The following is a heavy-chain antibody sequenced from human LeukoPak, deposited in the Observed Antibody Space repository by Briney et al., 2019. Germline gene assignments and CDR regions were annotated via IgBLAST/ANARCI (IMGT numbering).Heavy chain of an antibody. J-gene: IGHJ5*02. CDR3: ARDHRYYYDSSGYYDYNWFDP. Sequence: SVKVSCKASGGTFSSYAISWVRRAPGQGLEWMGRIIPIFGTANYAQKFQARVTITTDESTSTAYMELSSLRSEDTAVYYCARDHRYYYDSSGYYDYNWFDPWGQGTLLTVSS. CDR2: IIPIFGTA. V-gene: IGHV1-69*05. D-gene: IGHD3-22*01. CDR1: GGTFSSYA.